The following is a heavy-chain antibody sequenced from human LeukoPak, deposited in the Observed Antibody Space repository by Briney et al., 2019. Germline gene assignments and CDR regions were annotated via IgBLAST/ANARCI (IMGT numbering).Heavy chain of an antibody. J-gene: IGHJ5*02. D-gene: IGHD3-9*01. V-gene: IGHV4-34*01. Sequence: ETLSLTCAVYGGSFSGYYWSWIRQPPGKGLEWIGEINHSGSTNYNPSLKSRVTISVDTSKNQFSLKLSSVTAADTAVYYCARLTEYPNWFDPWGQGTLVTVSS. CDR1: GGSFSGYY. CDR2: INHSGST. CDR3: ARLTEYPNWFDP.